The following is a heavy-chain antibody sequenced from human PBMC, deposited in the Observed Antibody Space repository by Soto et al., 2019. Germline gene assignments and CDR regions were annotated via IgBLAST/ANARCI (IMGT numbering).Heavy chain of an antibody. V-gene: IGHV4-39*01. Sequence: SETLFLTCTVSGGSIGTYYWGWIRQPPGKGLEWIGSIYYSGSTYYNPSLKSRVTISVDTSKNQFSLKLSSVTAADTAVYYCARSSAVITTLDYFDYWGQGTLVTVSS. CDR1: GGSIGTYY. D-gene: IGHD3-22*01. CDR2: IYYSGST. CDR3: ARSSAVITTLDYFDY. J-gene: IGHJ4*02.